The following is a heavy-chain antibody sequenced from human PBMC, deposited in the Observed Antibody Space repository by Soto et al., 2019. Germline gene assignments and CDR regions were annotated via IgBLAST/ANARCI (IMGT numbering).Heavy chain of an antibody. CDR1: GYTFTSYG. CDR2: VSAYNGNT. D-gene: IGHD5-12*01. CDR3: ASDDGGYAAN. Sequence: QVQLVQSGAEVKKPGASVKVSCKASGYTFTSYGISWVRQAPGQGLEWMGWVSAYNGNTDYAQKLQGRVTMTTDAATTAAYMELRSLRADDTAVYYCASDDGGYAANWGQGPLVTVSS. J-gene: IGHJ1*01. V-gene: IGHV1-18*01.